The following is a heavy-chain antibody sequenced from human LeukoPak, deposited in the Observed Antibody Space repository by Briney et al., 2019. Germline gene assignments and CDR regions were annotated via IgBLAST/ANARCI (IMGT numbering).Heavy chain of an antibody. CDR3: ARDSDFWSGYYYFDY. J-gene: IGHJ4*02. CDR1: GGSISRADYY. D-gene: IGHD3-3*01. V-gene: IGHV4-30-4*08. Sequence: SETLSLTCTVSGGSISRADYYWSWIRQPPGKGLEWIGYIYYSGSTYYNPSLESRATISVDTSKNQFSLKLSSVTAADTAVYYCARDSDFWSGYYYFDYWGQGTLVTVS. CDR2: IYYSGST.